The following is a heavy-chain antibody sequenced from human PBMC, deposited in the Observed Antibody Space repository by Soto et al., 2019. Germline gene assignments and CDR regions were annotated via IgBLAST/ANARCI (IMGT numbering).Heavy chain of an antibody. Sequence: SETLSLTCAVYGGSFSGYYWSWIRQPPGKGLEWIGEINHSGSTNYNPSLKSRVTISVDTSKNQFSLKLSSVTAADTAVYYCARVSGYSIDYWGQGTLVTVPS. CDR2: INHSGST. J-gene: IGHJ4*02. CDR3: ARVSGYSIDY. V-gene: IGHV4-34*01. D-gene: IGHD6-13*01. CDR1: GGSFSGYY.